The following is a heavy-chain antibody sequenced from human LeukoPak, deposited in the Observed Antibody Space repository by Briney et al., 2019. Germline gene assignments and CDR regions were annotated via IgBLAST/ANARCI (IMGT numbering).Heavy chain of an antibody. V-gene: IGHV4-34*01. Sequence: SETLSLTCAVSGGSFSGYYWTWIRQPPGKGLEWIGEINPSGSTSYNPSLKSRVTISLDTSKNQFSLELSSVTAADTAVYYCARGLKPYCTNGVCYTGDYWGQGTLVTVSS. CDR1: GGSFSGYY. D-gene: IGHD2-8*01. CDR2: INPSGST. J-gene: IGHJ4*02. CDR3: ARGLKPYCTNGVCYTGDY.